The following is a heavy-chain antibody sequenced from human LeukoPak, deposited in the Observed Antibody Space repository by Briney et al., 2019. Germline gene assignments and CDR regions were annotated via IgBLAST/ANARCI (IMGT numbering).Heavy chain of an antibody. CDR2: IYYSGST. Sequence: SETLSLTCAVSGGSISSSNWWSWVRQPPGKGLEWIGSIYYSGSTYYNPSLKSRVTVSVDTSKNQFSLKLSSVTAADTAVYYCARDGYNYGFDYWGQGTLVTVSS. D-gene: IGHD5-24*01. CDR3: ARDGYNYGFDY. V-gene: IGHV4-4*02. J-gene: IGHJ4*02. CDR1: GGSISSSNW.